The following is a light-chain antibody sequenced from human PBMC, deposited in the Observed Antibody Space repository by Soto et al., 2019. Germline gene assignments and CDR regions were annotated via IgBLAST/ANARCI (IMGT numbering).Light chain of an antibody. CDR3: EHYGTSLWT. Sequence: EIVLPESLGTLSLSPGARGTLSCRASQNVDTNYLAWYQQEPGQAPRLIIFGASGRATGIPARFSGSGSGTDFTLTITRLEPEEFAVYYCEHYGTSLWTVCQGTKVVIK. J-gene: IGKJ1*01. CDR2: GAS. CDR1: QNVDTNY. V-gene: IGKV3-20*01.